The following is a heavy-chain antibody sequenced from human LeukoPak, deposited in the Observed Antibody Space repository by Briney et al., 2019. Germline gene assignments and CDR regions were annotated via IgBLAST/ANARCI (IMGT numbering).Heavy chain of an antibody. J-gene: IGHJ4*02. V-gene: IGHV4-34*01. D-gene: IGHD2-2*01. Sequence: SETLSLTCAVYGGSFSGYYWSWIRQPPGEGLEWIGEINHSGSTNYNPSLKSRVTISVDTSKNQFSLKLSSVTAADTAVYYCARGREELVGPAYYFDYWGQGTLVTVSS. CDR1: GGSFSGYY. CDR2: INHSGST. CDR3: ARGREELVGPAYYFDY.